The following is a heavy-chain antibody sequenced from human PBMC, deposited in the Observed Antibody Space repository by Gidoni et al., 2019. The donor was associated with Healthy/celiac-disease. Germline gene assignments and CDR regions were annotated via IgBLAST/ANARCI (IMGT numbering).Heavy chain of an antibody. Sequence: KPSETLSLTCTVSGGSISSSSYYWGWIRQPPGKGLEWIGSIYYSGSTYYNPSLKSRVTISVDTSKNQFSLKLSSVTAADTAVYYCASGYDSSGYYPTWGQGTLVTVSS. CDR2: IYYSGST. CDR1: GGSISSSSYY. CDR3: ASGYDSSGYYPT. V-gene: IGHV4-39*01. J-gene: IGHJ4*02. D-gene: IGHD3-22*01.